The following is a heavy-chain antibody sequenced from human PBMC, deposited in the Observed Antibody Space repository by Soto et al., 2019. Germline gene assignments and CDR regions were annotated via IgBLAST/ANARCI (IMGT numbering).Heavy chain of an antibody. CDR2: IFYSGST. V-gene: IGHV4-39*01. J-gene: IGHJ4*02. CDR3: ARRYSSSFDY. D-gene: IGHD6-13*01. Sequence: SETLSLTCTVSGGSISSSSYYWGWIRQPPGKGLEWIGSIFYSGSTYYNPSLKSRVTISVDTSKNQFSLKLSSVTAADTAVYYCARRYSSSFDYWGQGTLVTVSS. CDR1: GGSISSSSYY.